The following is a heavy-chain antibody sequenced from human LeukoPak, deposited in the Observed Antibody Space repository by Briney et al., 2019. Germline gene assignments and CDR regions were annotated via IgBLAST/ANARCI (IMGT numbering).Heavy chain of an antibody. CDR2: MHTSGDT. Sequence: SETLSLTCTVSGASISSYYWSWIRQPAGKGLEWIGRMHTSGDTNYNPSLWSRVTMSLDTSRNQFSLRLSSVTAADTAVYYCASQVLLWFGELFRYYFDYWGQGTLVTVSS. D-gene: IGHD3-10*01. V-gene: IGHV4-4*07. CDR1: GASISSYY. J-gene: IGHJ4*02. CDR3: ASQVLLWFGELFRYYFDY.